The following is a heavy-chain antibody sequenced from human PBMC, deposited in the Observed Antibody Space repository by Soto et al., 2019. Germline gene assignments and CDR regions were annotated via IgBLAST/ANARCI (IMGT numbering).Heavy chain of an antibody. V-gene: IGHV1-69*01. Sequence: QVQLVQSGAEVKKPGSSVQVSCKASGGTFSSYAISWVRQAPGQGLEWMGGIIPIFGTANCAQKFQGRVTITADESTSTAYMERSSLRSEDPAVYYRARDRGIAAAGQAFDFWGQGTLVTLSS. D-gene: IGHD6-13*01. CDR1: GGTFSSYA. CDR2: IIPIFGTA. CDR3: ARDRGIAAAGQAFDF. J-gene: IGHJ4*02.